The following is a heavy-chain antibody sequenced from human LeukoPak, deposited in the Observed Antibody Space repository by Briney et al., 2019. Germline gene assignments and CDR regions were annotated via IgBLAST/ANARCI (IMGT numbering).Heavy chain of an antibody. Sequence: SVKVSCKASGGSFRRNTIVWVRQAPGRGLEWMGMIVPISGTPNYAQKLQGRLTISTDESTSTAYMDLSNLRSDDTAIYYCAINTGGRADAFDMWGQGTLVTVSS. CDR2: IVPISGTP. D-gene: IGHD1-26*01. CDR1: GGSFRRNT. V-gene: IGHV1-69*05. CDR3: AINTGGRADAFDM. J-gene: IGHJ3*02.